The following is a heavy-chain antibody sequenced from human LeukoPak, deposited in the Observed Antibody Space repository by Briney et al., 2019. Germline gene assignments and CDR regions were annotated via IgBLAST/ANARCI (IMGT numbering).Heavy chain of an antibody. V-gene: IGHV3-30*04. D-gene: IGHD3-9*01. Sequence: GGSLRLYCAASGFTFSSYAMHWVRQAPGKGLEWVAVISYDGSNKYYADSVKGRFTISRDNSKNTLYLQMNSLRAEDTAVYYCARVRYFDWLLSDYWGQGTLVTVSS. J-gene: IGHJ4*02. CDR2: ISYDGSNK. CDR1: GFTFSSYA. CDR3: ARVRYFDWLLSDY.